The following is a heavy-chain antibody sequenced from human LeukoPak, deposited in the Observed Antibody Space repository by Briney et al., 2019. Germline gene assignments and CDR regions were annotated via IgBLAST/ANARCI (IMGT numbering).Heavy chain of an antibody. CDR1: GFTFNNYW. V-gene: IGHV3-74*01. J-gene: IGHJ5*02. CDR3: ARENFDP. CDR2: INTDGSTT. Sequence: SGGSLRLSCAASGFTFNNYWMHWVRQPPGKGLLWVSRINTDGSTTNYADSVKGRFTISRDNAKSMVYLQMNSLRGEDTAVYYCARENFDPWGQGTQVTVSS.